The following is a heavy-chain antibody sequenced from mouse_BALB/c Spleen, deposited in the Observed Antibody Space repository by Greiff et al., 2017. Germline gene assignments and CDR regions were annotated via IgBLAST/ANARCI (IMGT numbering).Heavy chain of an antibody. CDR3: TRGEFITTVVSPFAY. D-gene: IGHD1-1*01. J-gene: IGHJ3*01. V-gene: IGHV1S81*02. CDR1: GYTFTSYY. Sequence: QVQLQQSGAELVKPGASVKLSCKASGYTFTSYYMYWVKQRPGQGLEWIGEINPSNGGTNFNEKFKSKATLTVDKSSSTAYMQLSSLTSEDSAVYYCTRGEFITTVVSPFAYWGQGTLVTVSA. CDR2: INPSNGGT.